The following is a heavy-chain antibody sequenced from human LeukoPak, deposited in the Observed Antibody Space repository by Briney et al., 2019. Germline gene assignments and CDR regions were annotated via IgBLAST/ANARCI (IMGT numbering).Heavy chain of an antibody. D-gene: IGHD1-1*01. J-gene: IGHJ6*03. CDR1: DYSITMYY. CDR2: VDHTGST. Sequence: KPSETLSLTCTVPDYSITMYYWTWIPQPPGKGLEWNGYVDHTGSTNSNPSLNGRVVISRDTSKNLFSLRLRSVTAADTAVYFCARGRVSSSTWYSTYYYYFYMDVWGKGTTVTVSS. V-gene: IGHV4-59*01. CDR3: ARGRVSSSTWYSTYYYYFYMDV.